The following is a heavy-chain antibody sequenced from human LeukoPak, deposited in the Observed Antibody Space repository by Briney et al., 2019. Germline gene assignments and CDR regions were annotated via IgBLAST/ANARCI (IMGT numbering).Heavy chain of an antibody. D-gene: IGHD1-14*01. CDR3: ASRNGY. Sequence: PGRSLRLSCAASGFTFSSYGMHWVRQAPGQGLEWMGRINPNSGGTNYAQKFQGRVTMTRDTSISTAYMELSRLRSDDTAVYYCASRNGYWGQGTLVTVSS. J-gene: IGHJ4*02. V-gene: IGHV1-2*06. CDR2: INPNSGGT. CDR1: GFTFSSYG.